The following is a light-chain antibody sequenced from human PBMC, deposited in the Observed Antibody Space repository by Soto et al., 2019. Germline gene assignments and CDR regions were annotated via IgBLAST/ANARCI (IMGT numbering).Light chain of an antibody. CDR3: QESFSGFHT. CDR2: AAS. V-gene: IGKV1-39*01. Sequence: DIQMTQSPSSLSASVGDRVTITCRASQSISSYVNWYQQIPGKAPKLLIYAASSLLSGVPSRFSGSGSGTDFTLTISSLQPEDFATYHCQESFSGFHTVGQVTKVDIK. J-gene: IGKJ2*01. CDR1: QSISSY.